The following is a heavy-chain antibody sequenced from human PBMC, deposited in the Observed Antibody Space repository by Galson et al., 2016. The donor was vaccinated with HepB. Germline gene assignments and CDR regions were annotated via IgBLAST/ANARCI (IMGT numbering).Heavy chain of an antibody. D-gene: IGHD3-22*01. V-gene: IGHV2-70*04. CDR3: ARISLDDSSGHYYRY. J-gene: IGHJ4*02. CDR1: GFSLSTSGMR. CDR2: IDWDDDK. Sequence: PALVKPTQTLTLTCTFSGFSLSTSGMRVNWIRQPPGKALEWLARIDWDDDKFYSTSLKTRLTVSKDTSKNQVVLTMTNMDPVDTATYYCARISLDDSSGHYYRYWGQGILVTVSS.